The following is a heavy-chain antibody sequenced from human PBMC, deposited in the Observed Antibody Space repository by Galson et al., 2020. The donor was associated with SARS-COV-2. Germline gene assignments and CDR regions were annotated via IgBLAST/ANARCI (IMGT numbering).Heavy chain of an antibody. CDR1: GFTFSSYS. Sequence: GGSLRLSCAASGFTFSSYSMNWVRQAPGKGLEWVSSISSSSYIYYADSVKGRFTISRDNAKNSLYLQMNSLRAEDTAVYYCARVPVYYYYYMDVWGKGTTVTVSS. J-gene: IGHJ6*03. V-gene: IGHV3-21*01. CDR2: ISSSSYI. CDR3: ARVPVYYYYYMDV.